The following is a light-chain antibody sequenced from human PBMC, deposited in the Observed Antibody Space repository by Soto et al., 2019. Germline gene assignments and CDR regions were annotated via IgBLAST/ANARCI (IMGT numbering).Light chain of an antibody. J-gene: IGKJ1*01. CDR2: AAS. V-gene: IGKV1-39*01. CDR1: QSISSY. Sequence: DIQMTKSPSSLSASVGDRVTITCRASQSISSYLNWYQQKPGKAPKLLIYAASSLQSGVPSRFSGSGSGTDFTLTISSLQPEDFANYYCQQSYSTPRTFGQGTKVDIK. CDR3: QQSYSTPRT.